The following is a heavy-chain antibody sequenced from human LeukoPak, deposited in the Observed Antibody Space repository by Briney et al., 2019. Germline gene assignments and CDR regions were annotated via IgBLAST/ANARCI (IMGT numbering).Heavy chain of an antibody. CDR1: DGSVSGYY. D-gene: IGHD2/OR15-2a*01. CDR2: IYSSGTT. Sequence: ASETLSLTCTVSDGSVSGYYWSWIRQPPGKGLEWIGYIYSSGTTNYNPSLKGRVAISVDTSKNQFSLRLRSVTAADTALYYCARHPPRENRGNAFDTWGQGTVVTVPS. J-gene: IGHJ3*02. CDR3: ARHPPRENRGNAFDT. V-gene: IGHV4-59*08.